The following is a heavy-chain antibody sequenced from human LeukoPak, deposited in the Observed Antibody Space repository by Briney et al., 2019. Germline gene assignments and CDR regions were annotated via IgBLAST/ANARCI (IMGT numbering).Heavy chain of an antibody. V-gene: IGHV1-69*13. D-gene: IGHD6-6*01. CDR1: GGTFSRYA. Sequence: PVNVSCKASGGTFSRYAIRWVRQAPGQGLEWMGGIIPIFGTANYAQKFQGRVTITADESPSTAYMELSSLRSEDTAVYYRARELEGAALDDAFDIWGQGTMVTVSS. J-gene: IGHJ3*02. CDR3: ARELEGAALDDAFDI. CDR2: IIPIFGTA.